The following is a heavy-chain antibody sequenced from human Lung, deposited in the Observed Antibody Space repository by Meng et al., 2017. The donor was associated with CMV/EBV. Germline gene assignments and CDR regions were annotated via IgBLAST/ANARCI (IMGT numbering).Heavy chain of an antibody. V-gene: IGHV3-7*01. J-gene: IGHJ3*02. CDR1: GFTFSSYW. CDR2: IDQDGAEV. D-gene: IGHD3-22*01. Sequence: ESXKISXAASGFTFSSYWMTWVRRSPGRGLEWVANIDQDGAEVVYVDSVKGRFSISRDNAKNALHLQMDRLGVEDTAVYYCARDPYDNGGYGAFYIWGQGXMVTFSS. CDR3: ARDPYDNGGYGAFYI.